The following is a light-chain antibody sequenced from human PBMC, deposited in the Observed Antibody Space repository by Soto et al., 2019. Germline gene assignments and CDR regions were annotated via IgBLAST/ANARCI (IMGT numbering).Light chain of an antibody. CDR2: AAS. CDR1: QSISSY. Sequence: DIQMTQSPSSLSASVGDRVTITFRASQSISSYLNWYQQKPGKAPKLLIYAASSLQSGVPSRFSGSGSGTDFTLTISSLQPEDFATYYCQQSYSTLSITVGQGTRLEIK. CDR3: QQSYSTLSIT. J-gene: IGKJ5*01. V-gene: IGKV1-39*01.